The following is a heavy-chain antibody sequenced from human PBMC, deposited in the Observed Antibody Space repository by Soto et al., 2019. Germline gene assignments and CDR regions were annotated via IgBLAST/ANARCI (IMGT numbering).Heavy chain of an antibody. D-gene: IGHD5-18*01. J-gene: IGHJ4*02. CDR2: ISFDGSTT. CDR3: ARGGAHTAMANEY. Sequence: PGGSLRLSCAASGFTFSSYWMYWVRQASGKGLVWVSRISFDGSTTTYADSVKGRFTISRDNDKNKMYLQMNSLRAEDTAVYYCARGGAHTAMANEYWGQGDLVTVSS. V-gene: IGHV3-74*01. CDR1: GFTFSSYW.